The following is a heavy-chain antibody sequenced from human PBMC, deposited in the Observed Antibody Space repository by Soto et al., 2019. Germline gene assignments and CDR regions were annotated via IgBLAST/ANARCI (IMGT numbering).Heavy chain of an antibody. CDR1: GYTFTSYG. V-gene: IGHV1-18*01. D-gene: IGHD5-12*01. CDR2: ISAYNGNA. CDR3: ARDPSGYDSVDY. J-gene: IGHJ4*02. Sequence: ASVKVSCKASGYTFTSYGISWVRQAPGQGLEWMGWISAYNGNANYAQKLQGRVTMTTDTSTSTAYMELSSLRSEDTAVYYCARDPSGYDSVDYWGQGTLVTVSS.